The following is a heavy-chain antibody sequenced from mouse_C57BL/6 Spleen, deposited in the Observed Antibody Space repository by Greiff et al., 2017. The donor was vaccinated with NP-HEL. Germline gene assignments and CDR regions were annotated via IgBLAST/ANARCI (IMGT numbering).Heavy chain of an antibody. V-gene: IGHV8-12*01. Sequence: QVTLKVCGPGILQSSQTLSLTCSFSGFSLSTSGMGVSWIRQPSGKGLEWLAHIYWDDDKRYNPSLKSRLTISKDTSRNQVFLKITSVDTADTATYYCARRDYDRWYFDVWGTGTTVTVSS. CDR3: ARRDYDRWYFDV. J-gene: IGHJ1*03. CDR1: GFSLSTSGMG. D-gene: IGHD2-4*01. CDR2: IYWDDDK.